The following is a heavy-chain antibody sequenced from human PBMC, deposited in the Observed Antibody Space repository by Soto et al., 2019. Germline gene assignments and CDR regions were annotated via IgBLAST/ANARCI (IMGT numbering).Heavy chain of an antibody. CDR3: TIQGVVVSTGQLAQDYYYGMDV. V-gene: IGHV3-15*01. CDR1: GFTFSNAW. D-gene: IGHD3-22*01. Sequence: PGGSLRLSCAASGFTFSNAWMSWVRQAPGKGLEWVGRIKSKTDGGTTDYAAPVKGRFTISRDDSKNTLYLQMNSLKTEDTAVYYCTIQGVVVSTGQLAQDYYYGMDVGGQGTTVTVSS. J-gene: IGHJ6*02. CDR2: IKSKTDGGTT.